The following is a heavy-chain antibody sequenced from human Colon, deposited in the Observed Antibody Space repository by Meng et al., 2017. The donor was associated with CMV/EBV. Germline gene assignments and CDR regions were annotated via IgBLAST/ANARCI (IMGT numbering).Heavy chain of an antibody. D-gene: IGHD3-10*01. CDR2: IHYSGGT. CDR1: GDSITNYY. V-gene: IGHV4-4*07. Sequence: HVQLQASARRLVKPVEPLSLTCTVSGDSITNYYWTWLRQPAGKGLEWLGRIHYSGGTDDNPSLKSRVTLSIDTSKNQLSLKIYSVTAADTAVYYCARAGARGVPVDLWGQGTLVTVSS. J-gene: IGHJ4*02. CDR3: ARAGARGVPVDL.